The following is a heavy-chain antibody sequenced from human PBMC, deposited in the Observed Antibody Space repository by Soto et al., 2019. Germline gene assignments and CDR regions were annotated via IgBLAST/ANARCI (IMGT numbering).Heavy chain of an antibody. J-gene: IGHJ3*02. D-gene: IGHD3-3*02. CDR3: VKDSINRNGIYDPFDI. Sequence: EAQLLESGGGLVQPGGSLRLSCAASGFTYSEYAMSWVRQAPGKGLEWVSVIGGDGGSPNYADSVKGRFTVSRDNSKSTLYLQMDSLRAEDTAVYYCVKDSINRNGIYDPFDIWGQGTMVTVSS. V-gene: IGHV3-23*01. CDR2: IGGDGGSP. CDR1: GFTYSEYA.